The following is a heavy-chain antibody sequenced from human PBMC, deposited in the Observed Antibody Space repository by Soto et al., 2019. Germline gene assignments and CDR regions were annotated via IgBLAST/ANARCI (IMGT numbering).Heavy chain of an antibody. CDR1: GYTFTNYW. D-gene: IGHD7-27*01. CDR2: IYPGDSDT. J-gene: IGHJ4*02. V-gene: IGHV5-51*01. CDR3: ARRARGNWAFDY. Sequence: PGESLKISWEGSGYTFTNYWIGWVRQMPGKGLEWMGIIYPGDSDTRYSPSFQGQVTFSADKSTRSAYLQWSSLKASDSAIYFCARRARGNWAFDYWGQGTLVTVSS.